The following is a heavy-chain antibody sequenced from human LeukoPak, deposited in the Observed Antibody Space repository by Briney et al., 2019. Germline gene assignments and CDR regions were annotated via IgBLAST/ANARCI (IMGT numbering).Heavy chain of an antibody. CDR2: IGST. CDR3: ARGLNYYDSSGRPHWYFDL. D-gene: IGHD3-22*01. Sequence: SETLSLTCTVSGGSISSGSYYWSWIRQPAGKGLERVGHIGSTNSNPSLKSRVTISVDTSKNQFSLKLSSVTAADTAVYYCARGLNYYDSSGRPHWYFDLWGRGTLVTVSS. V-gene: IGHV4-61*09. CDR1: GGSISSGSYY. J-gene: IGHJ2*01.